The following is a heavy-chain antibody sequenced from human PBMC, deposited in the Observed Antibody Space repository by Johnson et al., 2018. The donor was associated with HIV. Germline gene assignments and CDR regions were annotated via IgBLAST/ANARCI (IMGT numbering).Heavy chain of an antibody. J-gene: IGHJ3*02. V-gene: IGHV3-30*02. CDR3: AREGFVVLPAAMRLFAFDI. CDR2: IRYDGSNK. D-gene: IGHD2-2*01. CDR1: GFTFSSYG. Sequence: QMQLVESGGGVVQPGGSLRLSCAASGFTFSSYGMHWVRQAPGKGLEWVAFIRYDGSNKYYADSVKGRFTISRDNSKNTLYLQMNSLRAEDTAVYYCAREGFVVLPAAMRLFAFDIWGQGTMVTVSS.